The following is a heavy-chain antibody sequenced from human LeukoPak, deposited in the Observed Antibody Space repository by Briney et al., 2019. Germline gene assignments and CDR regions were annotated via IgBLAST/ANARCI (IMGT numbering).Heavy chain of an antibody. J-gene: IGHJ4*02. CDR2: ISYDGSNK. D-gene: IGHD3-22*01. CDR3: ARERTGDSSGYYYDGLDY. V-gene: IGHV3-30-3*01. Sequence: GSLRLSCAVSGFTFSNYDMNWVRQAPGKGLEWVAVISYDGSNKYYADSVKGRFTISRDNSKNTLYLQMNSLRAEDTAVYYCARERTGDSSGYYYDGLDYWGQGTLVTVSS. CDR1: GFTFSNYD.